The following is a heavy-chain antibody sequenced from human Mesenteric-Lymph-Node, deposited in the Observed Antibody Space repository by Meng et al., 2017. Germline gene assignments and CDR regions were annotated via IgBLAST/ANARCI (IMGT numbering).Heavy chain of an antibody. Sequence: QVQLCQSGAEVKKPGASVKVSCKASGYTFASYGISWVRQAPGQGLEWVGWVSAYNGDTNYAQKFQGRVTMTTAASTTTAYMELRNLRSDDTAVFYCARDRAIIAADYWGQGTLVTVSS. CDR1: GYTFASYG. D-gene: IGHD6-13*01. J-gene: IGHJ4*02. CDR3: ARDRAIIAADY. CDR2: VSAYNGDT. V-gene: IGHV1-18*01.